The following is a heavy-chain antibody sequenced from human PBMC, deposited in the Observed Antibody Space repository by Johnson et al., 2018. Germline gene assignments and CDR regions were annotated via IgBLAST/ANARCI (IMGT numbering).Heavy chain of an antibody. CDR1: AGSFRGYY. CDR2: INHSGST. Sequence: QVQLQQWGAGLLKPSETLSLNCAVYAGSFRGYYWSWIRQPPGKGLEWIGEINHSGSTNYNPSLKSRVTISVDTSKNHFSLKLHSVTAADTAVYYCARGSGYDYYYNYYSMDVWGQGTTVTVSS. V-gene: IGHV4-34*01. CDR3: ARGSGYDYYYNYYSMDV. D-gene: IGHD5-12*01. J-gene: IGHJ6*02.